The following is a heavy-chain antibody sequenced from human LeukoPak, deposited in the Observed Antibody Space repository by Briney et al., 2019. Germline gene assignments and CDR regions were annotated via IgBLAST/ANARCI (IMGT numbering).Heavy chain of an antibody. J-gene: IGHJ4*02. CDR2: INPSGGST. CDR3: ARDYGTIVGATIAY. V-gene: IGHV1-46*01. Sequence: ASVKVSCKASGYTFTSYYMHWVRQAPGQGLEWMGIINPSGGSTSYAQKFQGRVTMTRDTSISTAYMELSRLRSDDTAVYYCARDYGTIVGATIAYWGQGTLVTVSS. D-gene: IGHD1-26*01. CDR1: GYTFTSYY.